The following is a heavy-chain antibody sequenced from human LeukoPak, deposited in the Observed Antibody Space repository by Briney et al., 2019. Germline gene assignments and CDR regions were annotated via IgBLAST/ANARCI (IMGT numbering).Heavy chain of an antibody. V-gene: IGHV4-34*01. CDR1: GGSFSDYY. Sequence: PSETLSLTCAVYGGSFSDYYWSWIRQPPGKGLEWIGEINHSGSTNYNPSLKSRVTISVDTSKNQFSLKLSSVTAADTAVYYCARKRVGCSSTSCYFGYFDYWGQGTLVTVSP. CDR3: ARKRVGCSSTSCYFGYFDY. D-gene: IGHD2-2*01. J-gene: IGHJ4*02. CDR2: INHSGST.